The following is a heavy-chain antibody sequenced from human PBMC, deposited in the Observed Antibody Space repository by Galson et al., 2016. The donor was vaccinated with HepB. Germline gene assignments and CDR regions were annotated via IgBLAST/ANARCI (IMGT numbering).Heavy chain of an antibody. Sequence: SLRLSCAASGFTFSSYWMHWVRQAPGKGLEWVSGISWNSGSIGYADSVKGRFTISRDNAKNSLYLQMNSLRAEDTAVYYCAKERGDCSGGTCRYHDAFDIWGQGTKVTVSS. J-gene: IGHJ3*02. V-gene: IGHV3-9*01. CDR2: ISWNSGSI. CDR3: AKERGDCSGGTCRYHDAFDI. D-gene: IGHD2-15*01. CDR1: GFTFSSYW.